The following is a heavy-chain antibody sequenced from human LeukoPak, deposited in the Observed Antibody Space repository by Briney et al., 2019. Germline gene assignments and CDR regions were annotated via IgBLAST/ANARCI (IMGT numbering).Heavy chain of an antibody. CDR3: ANTYGDNIIY. J-gene: IGHJ4*02. CDR1: GFTFSTYA. CDR2: ISYDGSNK. Sequence: PGGSLRLSCSASGFTFSTYAMHWVRQAPGKGLEWVAVISYDGSNKYYAGFVKGRFTISRDNSKNTVYLQMNSLRAEDTAVYYCANTYGDNIIYWGQGTLVTVSS. V-gene: IGHV3-30*04. D-gene: IGHD4-17*01.